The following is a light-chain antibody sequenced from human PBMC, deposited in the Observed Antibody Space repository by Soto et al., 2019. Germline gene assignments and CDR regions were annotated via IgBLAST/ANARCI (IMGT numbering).Light chain of an antibody. CDR2: GAS. Sequence: EVVVTQSPATLSVSPGERATLSCRASQNIFNNLAWYRQKPGQAPRLLIYGASTRASGIPARFSGTGSGTEFTLTINSLQSEDFAVYYCQQYNDFWTFGQGTKVEIQ. CDR1: QNIFNN. J-gene: IGKJ1*01. CDR3: QQYNDFWT. V-gene: IGKV3-15*01.